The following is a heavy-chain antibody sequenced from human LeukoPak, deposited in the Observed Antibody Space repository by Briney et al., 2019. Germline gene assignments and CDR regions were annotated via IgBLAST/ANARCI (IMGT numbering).Heavy chain of an antibody. CDR2: INPNSGGT. D-gene: IGHD5-12*01. CDR1: GYTFTGYY. Sequence: ASVKVSCKASGYTFTGYYIHWVRQAPGQGLEWMGWINPNSGGTNYAQKFQGRVTMTRDTSISTAYMELSRLRSDDTAVCYCASVRDGLRLSTPFDYWGQGTLVTVSS. CDR3: ASVRDGLRLSTPFDY. J-gene: IGHJ4*02. V-gene: IGHV1-2*02.